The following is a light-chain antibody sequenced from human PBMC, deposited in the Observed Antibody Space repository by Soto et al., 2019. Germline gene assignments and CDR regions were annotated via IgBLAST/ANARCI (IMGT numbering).Light chain of an antibody. V-gene: IGKV3-11*01. J-gene: IGKJ5*01. CDR2: GGS. CDR3: QQRSSSIT. Sequence: EFVLTQSPATLSLSPGERATLSCRASQSVSSYLAWYQQKPGQAPRLLIYGGSSRATGIPDRFSGSGSGTDFTLTVTSLEPEDFAVYYCQQRSSSITFGQGTRLEIK. CDR1: QSVSSY.